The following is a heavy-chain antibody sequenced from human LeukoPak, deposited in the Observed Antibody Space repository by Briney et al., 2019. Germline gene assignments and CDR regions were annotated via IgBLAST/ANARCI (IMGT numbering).Heavy chain of an antibody. V-gene: IGHV1-18*01. CDR3: AGWDSSAPDAFDI. Sequence: GASVKVSCKSSGYTFTSYGIIWVRQAPGQGLEWMGWISAYNGNTNYAQKLQGRVTMTTDTSTSTAYMELRSLRSDDTAVYYCAGWDSSAPDAFDIWGQGTMVTVSS. J-gene: IGHJ3*02. CDR2: ISAYNGNT. D-gene: IGHD3-22*01. CDR1: GYTFTSYG.